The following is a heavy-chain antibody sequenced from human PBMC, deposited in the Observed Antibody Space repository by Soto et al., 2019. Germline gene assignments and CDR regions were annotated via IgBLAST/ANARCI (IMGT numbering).Heavy chain of an antibody. CDR3: ARELPSSGWEKYNWFDP. Sequence: QVQLQESGPGLVKPSQTLSLTCTVSGGSISSGGYYWSWIRQHPGKGLEWIGYIYYSGSTYYNPSLKSRVTISVDTSKNQFSLKLSSVTAADTAVYYCARELPSSGWEKYNWFDPWRQGTLVTVSS. V-gene: IGHV4-31*03. J-gene: IGHJ5*02. CDR1: GGSISSGGYY. CDR2: IYYSGST. D-gene: IGHD6-19*01.